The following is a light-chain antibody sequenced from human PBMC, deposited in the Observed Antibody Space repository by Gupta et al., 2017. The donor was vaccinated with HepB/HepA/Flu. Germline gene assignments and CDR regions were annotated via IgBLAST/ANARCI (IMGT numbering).Light chain of an antibody. CDR1: ICNLGHFSH. Sequence: QSALTQPASASGAAGQPITIGCTASICNLGHFSHVSWYQQYPTTAPKLLIYDDSNRPSGVPARFSGSKSGTTASLTITGLQAEEEADYYCSLFNYTPNRGVFGGGTKLTVL. J-gene: IGLJ3*02. V-gene: IGLV2-14*03. CDR2: DDS. CDR3: SLFNYTPNRGV.